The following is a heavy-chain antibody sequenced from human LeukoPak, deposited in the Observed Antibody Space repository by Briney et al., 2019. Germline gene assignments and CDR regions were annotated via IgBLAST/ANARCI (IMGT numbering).Heavy chain of an antibody. CDR1: GYTFNGHH. J-gene: IGHJ4*02. CDR2: INPNSGGT. CDR3: ASPAVGKDLDY. V-gene: IGHV1-2*02. D-gene: IGHD7-27*01. Sequence: ASVKVSCKASGYTFNGHHIHWVRRAPGQGLEWMGWINPNSGGTNYAQNFQGRVTMTRDTSINTAYMELSSLRSDDTAVYYCASPAVGKDLDYWGQGTLVTVSS.